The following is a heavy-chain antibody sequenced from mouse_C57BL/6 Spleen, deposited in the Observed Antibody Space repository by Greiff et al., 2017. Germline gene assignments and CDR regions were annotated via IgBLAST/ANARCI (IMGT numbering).Heavy chain of an antibody. V-gene: IGHV1-26*01. CDR1: GYTFTDYY. Sequence: VQLQQSGPELVKPGASVKISCKASGYTFTDYYMNWVKQSHGKSLEWIGDIIPNNGGTSYNQKFKGKATLTVDKSSSTAYMERRSLTSEDSAVYYCARWIPNYYGSSYWYFDVWGTGTTVTVSS. CDR2: IIPNNGGT. D-gene: IGHD1-1*01. J-gene: IGHJ1*03. CDR3: ARWIPNYYGSSYWYFDV.